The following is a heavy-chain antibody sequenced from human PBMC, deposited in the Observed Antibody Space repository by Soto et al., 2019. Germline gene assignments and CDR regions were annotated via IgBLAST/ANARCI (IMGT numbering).Heavy chain of an antibody. D-gene: IGHD3-16*01. J-gene: IGHJ3*02. CDR3: AIIMSVQSRYAFDI. Sequence: ASVKVSCKASGYTFTSYCMHWVRQAPGQRLELMGWINAGSGNTKYSQKFQGRGTSTRDTSASTAYMELSRLSSEDTAVYYCAIIMSVQSRYAFDIWGQGTMVTVSS. CDR1: GYTFTSYC. CDR2: INAGSGNT. V-gene: IGHV1-3*01.